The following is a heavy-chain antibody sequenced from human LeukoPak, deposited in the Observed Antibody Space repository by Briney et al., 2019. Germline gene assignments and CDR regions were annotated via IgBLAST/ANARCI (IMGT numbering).Heavy chain of an antibody. Sequence: ASVKVSCKASGGTFSSYGISWVRQAPGQGLEWMGWISAYNGSTNYAQKLQGRVTMTTDTSTSTAYMELRSLRSDDTAVYYCARGGRYYDSSGYYYMGYWGQGTLVTVSS. V-gene: IGHV1-18*01. CDR3: ARGGRYYDSSGYYYMGY. CDR2: ISAYNGST. CDR1: GGTFSSYG. J-gene: IGHJ4*02. D-gene: IGHD3-22*01.